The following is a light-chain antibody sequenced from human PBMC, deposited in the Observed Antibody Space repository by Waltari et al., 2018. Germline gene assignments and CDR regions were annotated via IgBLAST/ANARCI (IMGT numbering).Light chain of an antibody. V-gene: IGLV2-11*01. CDR3: CSYAGSYIWV. Sequence: QSALTQPRSVSGSPGQSVTIPCTGTSSAVGGYNYVSWYQQHPGKAPKLMIYDVSKRPSGVPDRFSGSKSGNTASLTISGLQAEDEADYYCCSYAGSYIWVFGGGTKLTVL. J-gene: IGLJ3*02. CDR2: DVS. CDR1: SSAVGGYNY.